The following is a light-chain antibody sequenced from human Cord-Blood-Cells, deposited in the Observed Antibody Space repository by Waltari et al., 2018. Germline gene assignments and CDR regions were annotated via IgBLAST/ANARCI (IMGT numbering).Light chain of an antibody. Sequence: SALTQPRSVSGSPGQSVTISCTGTSSDVGGYNYFSWYQQHPGKAPKLMIYDVSKRPSGVPDRFSGSKSGNTASLTISGLQAEDEADYYCCSYAGSYTYVVFGGGTKLTVL. V-gene: IGLV2-11*01. CDR3: CSYAGSYTYVV. CDR1: SSDVGGYNY. J-gene: IGLJ2*01. CDR2: DVS.